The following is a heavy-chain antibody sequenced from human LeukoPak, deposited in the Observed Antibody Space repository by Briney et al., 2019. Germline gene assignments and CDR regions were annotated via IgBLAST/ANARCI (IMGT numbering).Heavy chain of an antibody. D-gene: IGHD2-2*01. CDR3: AKTRIGYCSSTSCYDLDY. Sequence: GGSLRLSCAASGFTFSSYSMNWVRQAPGKGLERVSSISSSSSYIYYADSVKGRFTISRDNSKNTLYLQMNSLRAEDTAVYYCAKTRIGYCSSTSCYDLDYWGQGTLVTVSS. CDR1: GFTFSSYS. J-gene: IGHJ4*02. CDR2: ISSSSSYI. V-gene: IGHV3-21*01.